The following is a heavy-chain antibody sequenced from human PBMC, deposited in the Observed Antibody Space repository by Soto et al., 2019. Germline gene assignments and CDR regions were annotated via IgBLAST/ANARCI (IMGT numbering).Heavy chain of an antibody. D-gene: IGHD4-17*01. J-gene: IGHJ2*01. CDR2: IYYSGST. Sequence: QLQLQESGPGLVKPSETLSLTCTVSGGSISSSSYYWGWIRQPPGKGLEWIGSIYYSGSTYYNPSLKSRVTISVDTSKNPFSLKLSSVTAADTAVYYCARLINRHPDDYGGNSDWYFDLWGRGTLVTVSS. CDR1: GGSISSSSYY. CDR3: ARLINRHPDDYGGNSDWYFDL. V-gene: IGHV4-39*01.